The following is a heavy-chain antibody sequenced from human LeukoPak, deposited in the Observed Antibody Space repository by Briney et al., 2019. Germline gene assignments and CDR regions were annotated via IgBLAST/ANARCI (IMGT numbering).Heavy chain of an antibody. CDR3: ARDLSITMIRGVTFDY. J-gene: IGHJ4*02. Sequence: SETLSLTCTVSGYSISSDYYWGWIRQPPGKGLEWIGNVYRTGSTYYNPSLTSRVTISIDTSKNQFSLKLSSVTAADTAVYYCARDLSITMIRGVTFDYWGQGALVTVSS. CDR2: VYRTGST. CDR1: GYSISSDYY. D-gene: IGHD3-10*01. V-gene: IGHV4-38-2*02.